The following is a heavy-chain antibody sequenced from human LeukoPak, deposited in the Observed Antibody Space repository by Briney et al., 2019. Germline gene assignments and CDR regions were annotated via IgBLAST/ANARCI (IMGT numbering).Heavy chain of an antibody. J-gene: IGHJ4*02. CDR2: INEDGSEK. D-gene: IGHD2-15*01. CDR1: GFTFNSCW. CDR3: TRGDGSSKIDY. Sequence: PGGSLRLSCAASGFTFNSCWMSWVRQAPGKGLEWTANINEDGSEKRYVDSVEGRFTISRDNAKNSLYLQMNSLRVEDTALYYCTRGDGSSKIDYWGQGILVIVSS. V-gene: IGHV3-7*01.